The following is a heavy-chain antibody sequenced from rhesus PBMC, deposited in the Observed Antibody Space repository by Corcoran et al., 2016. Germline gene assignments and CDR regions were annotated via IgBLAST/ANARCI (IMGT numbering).Heavy chain of an antibody. CDR2: IYGNSAST. CDR3: AREPYSSGWSDVDY. Sequence: QVQLQQWGEGLVKPSETLSLTCAVYGGSISGYYYWSWIRQPPGKGLEWIGYIYGNSASTNYNPSIKKRVTISKETSKNQFSLKVSAVTAADTAVYYCAREPYSSGWSDVDYWGQGVLVTVSS. D-gene: IGHD6S26*01. J-gene: IGHJ4*01. V-gene: IGHV4-73*01. CDR1: GGSISGYYY.